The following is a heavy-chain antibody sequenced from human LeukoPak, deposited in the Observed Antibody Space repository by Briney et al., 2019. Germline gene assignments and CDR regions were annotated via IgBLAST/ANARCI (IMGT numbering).Heavy chain of an antibody. CDR2: MYHSGST. V-gene: IGHV4-39*01. J-gene: IGHJ1*01. CDR3: ARHERVSLQYFQH. CDR1: GGSISSSSYF. Sequence: PSETLSLTCTVSGGSISSSSYFWGWIRQPPGKGLEWIGSMYHSGSTYYNPSLRSRVTISVDTSKNQFSLKLSSVTAADTAVYYCARHERVSLQYFQHWGQGTLVTVSS. D-gene: IGHD1-1*01.